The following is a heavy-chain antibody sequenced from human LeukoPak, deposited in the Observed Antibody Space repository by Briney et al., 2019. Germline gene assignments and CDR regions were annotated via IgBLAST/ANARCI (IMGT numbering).Heavy chain of an antibody. D-gene: IGHD3-22*01. CDR2: ISYDGSNK. V-gene: IGHV3-30*18. CDR3: AKDLLSMIVVATPWNYYYYGMDV. CDR1: GFTFSSYG. Sequence: GGSLRLSCAASGFTFSSYGMHWVRQAPGKGLEWVAVISYDGSNKYYADSVKGRFTISRDNSKNTLYLQMNSLRAEDTAVYYCAKDLLSMIVVATPWNYYYYGMDVWGQGTTVTVSS. J-gene: IGHJ6*02.